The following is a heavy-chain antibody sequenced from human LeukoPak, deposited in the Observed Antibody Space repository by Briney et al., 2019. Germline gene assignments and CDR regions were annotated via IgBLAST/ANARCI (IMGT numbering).Heavy chain of an antibody. V-gene: IGHV3-30*02. CDR2: IRYDGSNK. J-gene: IGHJ4*02. CDR3: AKEGDIFTGLVDY. Sequence: TGGSLRLSCAASGFTFSSYGMHWVRQAPGKGLEWVAFIRYDGSNKYYADSVKGRFTVSRDNSKNTLYLQMNSLRAVDTAVYYCAKEGDIFTGLVDYWGQGTLVTVSS. D-gene: IGHD3-9*01. CDR1: GFTFSSYG.